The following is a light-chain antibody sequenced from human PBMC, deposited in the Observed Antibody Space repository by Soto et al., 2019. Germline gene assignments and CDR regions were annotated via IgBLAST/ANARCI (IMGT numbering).Light chain of an antibody. CDR1: QSISSY. V-gene: IGKV1-39*01. J-gene: IGKJ2*01. CDR3: QQSYSTPRYT. Sequence: DIQMTQSPSSLSASVGDRVTITCRASQSISSYLNWYQQKPGKAPKLLIYAASSLQSGVPSRFSGSGSGTDFTLSISSLQPEDFATYYCQQSYSTPRYTFGGGPKLEIK. CDR2: AAS.